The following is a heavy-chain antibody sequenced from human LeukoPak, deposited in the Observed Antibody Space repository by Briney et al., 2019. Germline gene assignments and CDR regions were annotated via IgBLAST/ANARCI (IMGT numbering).Heavy chain of an antibody. V-gene: IGHV5-51*01. CDR3: ARLGIAAAYFDY. D-gene: IGHD6-13*01. CDR1: GYSFTIYW. Sequence: GESLKISCKGSGYSFTIYWNGWVRQMPGKGLEWMGIIYPDDSDGRYSPSFQGQVTISADKSLRTAYLQWSSLKASDTAMYYCARLGIAAAYFDYWGQGTLVTVSS. J-gene: IGHJ4*02. CDR2: IYPDDSDG.